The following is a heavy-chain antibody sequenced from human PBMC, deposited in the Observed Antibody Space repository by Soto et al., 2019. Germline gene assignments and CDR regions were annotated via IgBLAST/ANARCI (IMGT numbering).Heavy chain of an antibody. CDR2: IYYSGST. CDR1: GGSISSYY. D-gene: IGHD6-19*01. Sequence: NPSETLSLTCTVSGGSISSYYWSWIRQPPGKGLEWIGYIYYSGSTNYSPSLKSRVTISVDTSKNQFSLKLSSVTAADTAVYYCARGSSGWYGGGVAFDYWGQGTLVTVSS. CDR3: ARGSSGWYGGGVAFDY. J-gene: IGHJ4*02. V-gene: IGHV4-59*01.